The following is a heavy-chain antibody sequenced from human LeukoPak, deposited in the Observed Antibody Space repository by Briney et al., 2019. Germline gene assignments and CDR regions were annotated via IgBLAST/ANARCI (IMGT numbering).Heavy chain of an antibody. CDR1: GGSISSHY. J-gene: IGHJ4*02. CDR2: IYYSGST. D-gene: IGHD6-6*01. V-gene: IGHV4-59*11. CDR3: ARYQLAARFFDY. Sequence: PSETLSLTCTVSGGSISSHYWSWTRQPPGKGLEWIGYIYYSGSTNYNPSLKSRVTISVDTSKNQFSLKLSSVTAADTAVYYCARYQLAARFFDYWGQGTLVTVSS.